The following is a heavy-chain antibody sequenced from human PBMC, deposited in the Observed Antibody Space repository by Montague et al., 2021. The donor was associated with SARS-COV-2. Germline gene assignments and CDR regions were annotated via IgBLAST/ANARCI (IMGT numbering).Heavy chain of an antibody. CDR2: IHHSGST. J-gene: IGHJ5*02. CDR3: ARDRRCWLQVNNWFDP. D-gene: IGHD5-24*01. V-gene: IGHV4-38-2*02. Sequence: SETLSLTCTVSGYSISSGYYWGWIRQPPGKGLEWIGSIHHSGSTNYNPSLKSRVTISVDTSKNQFSLKLLSSVTAADTAVYYCARDRRCWLQVNNWFDPWGQGTLVTVSS. CDR1: GYSISSGYY.